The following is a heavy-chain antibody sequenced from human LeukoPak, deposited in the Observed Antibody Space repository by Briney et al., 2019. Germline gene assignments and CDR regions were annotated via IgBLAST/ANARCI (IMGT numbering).Heavy chain of an antibody. J-gene: IGHJ2*01. CDR1: GGSFSGYY. V-gene: IGHV4-59*01. Sequence: SETLSLTCAVYGGSFSGYYWSWIRQPPGKGLEWIGYIYYSGSTNYNPSLKSRVTISVDTSKSQFSLKLSSVTAADTAVYYCARDVKGLHYYGSGRLGWYFDLWGRGTLVTVSS. CDR3: ARDVKGLHYYGSGRLGWYFDL. CDR2: IYYSGST. D-gene: IGHD3-10*01.